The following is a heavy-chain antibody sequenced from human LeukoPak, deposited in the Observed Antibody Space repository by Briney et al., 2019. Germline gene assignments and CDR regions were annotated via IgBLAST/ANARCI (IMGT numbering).Heavy chain of an antibody. CDR2: ISGSGGST. V-gene: IGHV3-23*01. J-gene: IGHJ6*03. Sequence: PGGSLRLSCAASGFTFSSYAMSWVRQAPGKGLEWVSAISGSGGSTYYADSEKGRFTISRDNSKNTLYLQMNSLRAEDTAVYYCAKGFAGYYYYMDVWGKGTTVTVSS. CDR1: GFTFSSYA. CDR3: AKGFAGYYYYMDV.